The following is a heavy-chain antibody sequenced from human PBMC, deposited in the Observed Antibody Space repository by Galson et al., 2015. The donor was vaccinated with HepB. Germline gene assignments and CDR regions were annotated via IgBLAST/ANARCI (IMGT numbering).Heavy chain of an antibody. V-gene: IGHV1-18*04. J-gene: IGHJ4*02. CDR3: ARDRYVVYSSSPGSFDY. Sequence: SVKVYCKASGYTFTSYGISWVRQAPGQGLEWMGWISAYNGNTNYAQKLQGRVTMTTDTSTSTAYMELRSLRSDDTAVYYCARDRYVVYSSSPGSFDYLCQGTLVTVSS. CDR2: ISAYNGNT. D-gene: IGHD6-6*01. CDR1: GYTFTSYG.